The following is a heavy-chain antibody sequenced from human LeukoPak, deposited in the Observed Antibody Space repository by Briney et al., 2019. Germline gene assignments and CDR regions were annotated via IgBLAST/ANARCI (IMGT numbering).Heavy chain of an antibody. D-gene: IGHD2-2*01. CDR1: GYTLTELS. CDR3: ATDVYCSSTSCMDV. V-gene: IGHV1-24*01. Sequence: GASVKVSCKVSGYTLTELSMHWVRQAPGKGLEWMGGFDPEGGETIYAQKFQGRVTMTEDTSTDTAYMELSSLRSEDTAVYYCATDVYCSSTSCMDVWGKGTTVTVSS. CDR2: FDPEGGET. J-gene: IGHJ6*04.